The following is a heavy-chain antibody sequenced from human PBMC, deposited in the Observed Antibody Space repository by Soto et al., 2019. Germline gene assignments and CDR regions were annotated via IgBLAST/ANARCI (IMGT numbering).Heavy chain of an antibody. J-gene: IGHJ4*02. CDR1: GFIFNAYA. D-gene: IGHD4-4*01. CDR2: IGGSGGNT. Sequence: EVQLLESGGGLVQPGGSLRLSCAASGFIFNAYAMTWVRQAPGKGLEWVSAIGGSGGNTYYAASVKGRFTISRDNYKYTVDLEMNRLRVDDTAVYFCARVASDYINSADHWGQGILVTVSS. V-gene: IGHV3-23*01. CDR3: ARVASDYINSADH.